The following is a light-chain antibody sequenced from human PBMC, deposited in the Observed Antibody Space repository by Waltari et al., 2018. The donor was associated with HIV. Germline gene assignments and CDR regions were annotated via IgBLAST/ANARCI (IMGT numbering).Light chain of an antibody. CDR1: DTDVGLYNF. Sequence: SAVTQPASVSGLPGQSITISCTGDDTDVGLYNFVSWFQQHPGKLPRLLLYDVDSRASGISARFSGSKSGHTASLHISGLRAEDEADYYCASFTGDSTLLFGEGTKVTVL. CDR2: DVD. V-gene: IGLV2-14*03. J-gene: IGLJ3*02. CDR3: ASFTGDSTLL.